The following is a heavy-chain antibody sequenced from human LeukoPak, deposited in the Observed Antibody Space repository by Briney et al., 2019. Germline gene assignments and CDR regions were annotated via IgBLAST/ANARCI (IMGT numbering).Heavy chain of an antibody. CDR3: ARTLQYYDFWSGFRGTYYYYGMDV. D-gene: IGHD3-3*01. J-gene: IGHJ6*02. V-gene: IGHV3-30*04. Sequence: PGGSLRLSCAASGFTFSSYAMHWVRQAPGKGLEWVAVISYDGSNKYYADSVKGRFTISRDNSKNTLHLQMNSLRAEDTAVYYCARTLQYYDFWSGFRGTYYYYGMDVWGQGTTVTVSS. CDR2: ISYDGSNK. CDR1: GFTFSSYA.